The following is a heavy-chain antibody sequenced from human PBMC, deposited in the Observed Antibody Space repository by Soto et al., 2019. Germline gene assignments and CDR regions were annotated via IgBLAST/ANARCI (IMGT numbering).Heavy chain of an antibody. Sequence: QVQLAESGGGVVQPGRSLRLSCAASGFTFSSYGMHWVRQTPGKGLEWVAVIWYDGSRKYCADYVQGRSTISRDNSQSTLYLQKNSLTAEDTAVYYCARGVSHSSYGMDVWGQGTTVTVSS. J-gene: IGHJ6*02. D-gene: IGHD6-13*01. CDR2: IWYDGSRK. V-gene: IGHV3-33*01. CDR3: ARGVSHSSYGMDV. CDR1: GFTFSSYG.